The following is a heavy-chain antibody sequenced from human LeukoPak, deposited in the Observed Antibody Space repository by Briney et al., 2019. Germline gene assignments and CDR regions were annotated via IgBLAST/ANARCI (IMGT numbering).Heavy chain of an antibody. CDR2: IYTTGTT. CDR3: GRQGYTAAYYFLDY. J-gene: IGHJ4*02. CDR1: GGSINSYY. V-gene: IGHV4-4*07. Sequence: SETLSLTCTVSGGSINSYYWGWVRQAAGKGPEWIGRIYTTGTTYYSPSLKSRLTMSVDTSKNQFSLNLRSVTAADTALYYCGRQGYTAAYYFLDYWSQGTLVTVSS. D-gene: IGHD1-26*01.